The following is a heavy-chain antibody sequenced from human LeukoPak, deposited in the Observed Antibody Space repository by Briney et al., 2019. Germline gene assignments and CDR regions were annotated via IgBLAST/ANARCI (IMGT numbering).Heavy chain of an antibody. J-gene: IGHJ3*02. D-gene: IGHD3-22*01. CDR1: GDSIGRINYF. V-gene: IGHV4-39*07. Sequence: SETLSLTCTISGDSIGRINYFWGWIRQAPGKGPEWIVSMSYSGHTYYNPSLKSRVTTSIDTSKNQFSLKLSSVTAADTAVYYCARVGGITMIVVLITDAFDIWGQGTMVTVSS. CDR3: ARVGGITMIVVLITDAFDI. CDR2: MSYSGHT.